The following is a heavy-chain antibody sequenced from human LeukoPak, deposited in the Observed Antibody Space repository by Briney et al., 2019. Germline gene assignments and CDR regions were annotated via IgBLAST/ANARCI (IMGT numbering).Heavy chain of an antibody. V-gene: IGHV1-46*01. CDR2: ISPSGGST. D-gene: IGHD2-2*01. CDR1: GYTFTSYY. CDR3: ARDIPTYCSSTSCHQPENTIDY. Sequence: ASVKVSCKASGYTFTSYYMHWVRQAPGQGLEWMGIISPSGGSTSYAQKFQGRVTMTRDTSTSTVYMELSSLRSEDTAVYYCARDIPTYCSSTSCHQPENTIDYWGQGTLVTVSS. J-gene: IGHJ4*02.